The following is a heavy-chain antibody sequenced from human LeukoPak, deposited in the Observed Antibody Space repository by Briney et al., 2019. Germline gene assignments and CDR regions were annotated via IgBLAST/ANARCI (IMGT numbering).Heavy chain of an antibody. Sequence: SETLSLTCTVSGGSISSSSYYWGWIRQPPGKGLEWIGSIYYSGSTYYNPSLKSRVTISVDTSKNQFSLKLSSVTAADTAVYYCARERYYYGSGSYYKKPVKERNFDYWGQGTLVTVSS. CDR1: GGSISSSSYY. V-gene: IGHV4-39*07. CDR3: ARERYYYGSGSYYKKPVKERNFDY. CDR2: IYYSGST. D-gene: IGHD3-10*01. J-gene: IGHJ4*02.